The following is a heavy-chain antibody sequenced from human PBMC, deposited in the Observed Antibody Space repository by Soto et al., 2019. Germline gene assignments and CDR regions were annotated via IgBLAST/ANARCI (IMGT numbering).Heavy chain of an antibody. CDR2: TYYRSKWYN. D-gene: IGHD6-13*01. Sequence: SQTLSLTCAISGDSFSSNSAAWIWIRQSPSRGLEWLTRTYYRSKWYNDYAVSVKSRVTINPDTSKNQFSLQLNSVTPEDTAVYYCARDRVAAAYLDYWGQGTLVTVSS. V-gene: IGHV6-1*01. J-gene: IGHJ4*02. CDR3: ARDRVAAAYLDY. CDR1: GDSFSSNSAA.